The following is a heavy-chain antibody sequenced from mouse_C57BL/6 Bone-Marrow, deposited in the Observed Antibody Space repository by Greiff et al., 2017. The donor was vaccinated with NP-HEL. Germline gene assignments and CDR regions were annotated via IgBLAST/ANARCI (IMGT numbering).Heavy chain of an antibody. V-gene: IGHV1-72*01. CDR2: IDPNSGGT. CDR3: ARYYYGSGYFDY. Sequence: VQLQQPGAELVKPGASVKLSCKASGYTFTNYWMHWVKQRPGRGLEWIGMIDPNSGGTKYNEKFKSKATLTVDKPSSTAYMQLSSLTSEDSAVYYCARYYYGSGYFDYWGQGTTLTVSS. J-gene: IGHJ2*01. CDR1: GYTFTNYW. D-gene: IGHD1-1*01.